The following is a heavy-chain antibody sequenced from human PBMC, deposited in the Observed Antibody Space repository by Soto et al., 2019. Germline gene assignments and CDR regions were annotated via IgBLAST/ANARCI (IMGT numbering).Heavy chain of an antibody. Sequence: QLQMQEPGPGLVKTSQTLSLTCALSGDSISSGGYSWTWIRQPPGKAFEWIGYISHSGTSHYNPSLKSRVTMSVDRSKTQFSLKLTSVTASDTAVYYCVRGYSGRVEFYLDYWAQGTLLTVSS. CDR2: ISHSGTS. CDR1: GDSISSGGYS. D-gene: IGHD5-12*01. J-gene: IGHJ4*02. CDR3: VRGYSGRVEFYLDY. V-gene: IGHV4-30-2*01.